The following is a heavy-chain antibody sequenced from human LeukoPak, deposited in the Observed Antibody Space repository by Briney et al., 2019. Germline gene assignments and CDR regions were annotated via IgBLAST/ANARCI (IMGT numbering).Heavy chain of an antibody. CDR3: ATPFVINPHWNYVPFDY. V-gene: IGHV1-24*01. Sequence: GASVKVSCKVSGYTLTELSMHRVRQAPGKGLEWMGGFDPEDGETIYAQKFQGRVTMTEDTSTDTAYMEPSSLRSGDTAVYYCATPFVINPHWNYVPFDYWGQGTLVTVSS. CDR2: FDPEDGET. CDR1: GYTLTELS. D-gene: IGHD1-7*01. J-gene: IGHJ4*02.